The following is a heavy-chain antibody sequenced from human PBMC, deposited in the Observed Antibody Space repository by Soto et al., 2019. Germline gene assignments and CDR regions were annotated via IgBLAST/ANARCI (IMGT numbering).Heavy chain of an antibody. D-gene: IGHD3-9*01. CDR3: ARGFRVHAILTGYSRFGWFAP. V-gene: IGHV4-34*01. CDR2: INHSGST. Sequence: SETLSLTCAVYGGSFSGYYWSWIRQHPGKGLEWIGEINHSGSTNYNPSLKSRVTISVDTSKNQFSLKLSSVTAADTAVYYCARGFRVHAILTGYSRFGWFAPLGHGTLVTVSS. J-gene: IGHJ5*02. CDR1: GGSFSGYY.